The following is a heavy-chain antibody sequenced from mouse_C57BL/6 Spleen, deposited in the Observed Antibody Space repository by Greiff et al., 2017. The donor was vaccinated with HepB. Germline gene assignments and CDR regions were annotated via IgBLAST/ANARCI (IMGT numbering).Heavy chain of an antibody. D-gene: IGHD1-1*01. CDR3: ARLTTVVGTYAMDY. J-gene: IGHJ4*01. V-gene: IGHV1-69*01. CDR1: GYTFTSYW. Sequence: QVQLQQPGAELVMPGASVKLSCKASGYTFTSYWMHWVKQRPGQGLEWIGEIDPSDSYTNYNQKFKDKSTLTVDKSSSTAYMQLSSLTSEDSAVYSCARLTTVVGTYAMDYCGQGASVTVSS. CDR2: IDPSDSYT.